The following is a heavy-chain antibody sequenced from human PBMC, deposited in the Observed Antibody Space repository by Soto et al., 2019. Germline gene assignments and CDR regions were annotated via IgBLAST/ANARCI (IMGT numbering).Heavy chain of an antibody. CDR2: IYPGDSDT. CDR3: AREVTSTAIDY. Sequence: RGESLKISCKGSGYSFTSYWIGWVRQMPGKGLEWMGIIYPGDSDTTYSPSFQGQVTISADRSISTAYLQWSSLKASDTAMYYCAREVTSTAIDYWGQGTLVTVSS. CDR1: GYSFTSYW. J-gene: IGHJ4*02. D-gene: IGHD3-10*01. V-gene: IGHV5-51*01.